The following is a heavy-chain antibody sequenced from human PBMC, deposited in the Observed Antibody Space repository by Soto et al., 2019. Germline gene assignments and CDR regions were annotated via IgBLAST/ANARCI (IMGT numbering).Heavy chain of an antibody. CDR3: ARVPAYPYYFDL. J-gene: IGHJ4*02. V-gene: IGHV3-30-3*01. Sequence: SGGSLRLSCEASEFLFSSYAMHWVRQAPGKGLQWVALISYDGSNKNYADSVKGRFTISRDNSKKTLFLQMDSLRPEDTAVYYCARVPAYPYYFDLWGQGTLVTVSS. CDR1: EFLFSSYA. CDR2: ISYDGSNK.